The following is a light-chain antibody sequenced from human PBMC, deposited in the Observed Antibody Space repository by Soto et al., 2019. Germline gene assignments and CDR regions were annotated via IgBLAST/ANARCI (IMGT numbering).Light chain of an antibody. CDR2: DAS. CDR3: HQDNYWPPLT. CDR1: QSVNSN. J-gene: IGKJ4*01. V-gene: IGKV3-15*01. Sequence: EIVMTQSPATLSVSPGERATLSCRASQSVNSNLAGYRQKPGQAPRLLISDASTRATGVPARFSGRGSGTEFTLTISSLQSEDSGIYDCHQDNYWPPLTFGGGTKVEIK.